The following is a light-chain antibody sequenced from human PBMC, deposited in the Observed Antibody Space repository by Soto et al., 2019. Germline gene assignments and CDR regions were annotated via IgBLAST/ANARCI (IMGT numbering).Light chain of an antibody. J-gene: IGKJ2*01. CDR1: QSVSSNY. CDR3: QQYGSSPPYT. V-gene: IGKV3-20*01. CDR2: AAS. Sequence: EIVLTQSPGTLYLSPGERATLSCRASQSVSSNYLAWYQHKPGQAPRLLIFAASSRATGIPDRFSGSGSGTDFTLTISRLEPEDFALYYCQQYGSSPPYTFGQGTELEIK.